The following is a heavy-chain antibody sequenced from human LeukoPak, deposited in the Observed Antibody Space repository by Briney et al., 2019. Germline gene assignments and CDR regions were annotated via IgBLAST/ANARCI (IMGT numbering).Heavy chain of an antibody. V-gene: IGHV3-30-3*01. CDR3: ARDSNGSFDY. CDR1: GFTFSDYY. CDR2: ISYDGSNK. D-gene: IGHD2/OR15-2a*01. Sequence: GGSLRLSCAASGFTFSDYYMSWIRQAPGKGLEWVAVISYDGSNKYYADSVKGRFTISRDNSKNTLYLQMNSLRAEDTAVYYCARDSNGSFDYWGQGTLVTVSS. J-gene: IGHJ4*02.